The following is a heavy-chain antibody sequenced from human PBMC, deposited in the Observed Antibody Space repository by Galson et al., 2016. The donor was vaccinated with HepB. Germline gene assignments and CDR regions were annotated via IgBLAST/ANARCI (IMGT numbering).Heavy chain of an antibody. CDR2: ISGSGSDT. V-gene: IGHV3-11*06. J-gene: IGHJ4*02. CDR3: ARVGSLAGSGTYYY. CDR1: GFTFSDFY. D-gene: IGHD3-10*01. Sequence: SLRLSCAVSGFTFSDFYMSWLRQAPGKGLEWLSYISGSGSDTIYADSLKGRFTISRDNAEDSLFLQIHSLGVEDTAGYYCARVGSLAGSGTYYYWGQGTLVTVSS.